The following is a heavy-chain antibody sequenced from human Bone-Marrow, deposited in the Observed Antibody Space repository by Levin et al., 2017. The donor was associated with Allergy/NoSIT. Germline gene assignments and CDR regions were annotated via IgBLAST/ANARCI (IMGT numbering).Heavy chain of an antibody. CDR3: ARGNSGFGFFDY. J-gene: IGHJ4*02. V-gene: IGHV3-74*01. Sequence: GGSLRLSCAASGFTISGYWMHWVRQAPGKGLVWVSRISSDGSSTSYADSVKGRFTISRDNAKNTLYLQVNSLRAEDTAVYYCARGNSGFGFFDYWGQGTLVTVAS. D-gene: IGHD6-19*01. CDR1: GFTISGYW. CDR2: ISSDGSST.